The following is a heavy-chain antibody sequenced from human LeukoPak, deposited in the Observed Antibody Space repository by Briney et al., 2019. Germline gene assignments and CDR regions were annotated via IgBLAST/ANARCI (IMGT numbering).Heavy chain of an antibody. D-gene: IGHD4-17*01. V-gene: IGHV3-23*01. Sequence: GSLRLSCAASGFTFSSYGMSWVRQAPGKGLEWVSAISGSGGSTYYADSVKGRFTISRDNSKNTLYLQMNSLRAEDTALYYCAKGFYGDYVGGNWFDPWGQGTLVTVSS. CDR1: GFTFSSYG. CDR3: AKGFYGDYVGGNWFDP. CDR2: ISGSGGST. J-gene: IGHJ5*02.